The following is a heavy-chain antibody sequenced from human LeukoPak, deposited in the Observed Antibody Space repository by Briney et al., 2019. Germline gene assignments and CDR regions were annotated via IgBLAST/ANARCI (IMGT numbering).Heavy chain of an antibody. V-gene: IGHV3-11*01. CDR3: ARRRGIVATVGAVDY. CDR1: GFTFSDYY. Sequence: GGSLRLSCAASGFTFSDYYMSWIRQAPGKGLEWVSYISSSGSTIYYADSVKGRFTISRDNAKNSLYLQMNSLRAEDAAVYYCARRRGIVATVGAVDYWGQGTLVTVSS. CDR2: ISSSGSTI. J-gene: IGHJ4*02. D-gene: IGHD5-12*01.